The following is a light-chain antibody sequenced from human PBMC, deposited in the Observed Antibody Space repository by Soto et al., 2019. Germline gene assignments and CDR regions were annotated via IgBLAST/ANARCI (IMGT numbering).Light chain of an antibody. Sequence: AIQMTQSPSSLSASVGDRVTITCRASQGIRNDLGWYQQKPGKAPNLLIYAASTLQSGVPLRFSGSGSGTDFTLTISSLQPEDFATYYCLQDYTYPRTFGQGTKVEIK. CDR2: AAS. V-gene: IGKV1-6*01. J-gene: IGKJ1*01. CDR3: LQDYTYPRT. CDR1: QGIRND.